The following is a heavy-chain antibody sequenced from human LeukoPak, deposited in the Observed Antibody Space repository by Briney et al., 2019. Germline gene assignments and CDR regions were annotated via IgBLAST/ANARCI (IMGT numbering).Heavy chain of an antibody. CDR2: ISSSGGTI. D-gene: IGHD2-21*01. Sequence: GGSLRLSCAASGFTFSTYEMNWVRQAPGKGLEWVSYISSSGGTIHYSDSVKGRFTISRDNAKNSLCLQMNSLRAEDTAVYYCVREVRREGDQFDYWGQGTLVTVSS. CDR1: GFTFSTYE. J-gene: IGHJ4*02. CDR3: VREVRREGDQFDY. V-gene: IGHV3-48*03.